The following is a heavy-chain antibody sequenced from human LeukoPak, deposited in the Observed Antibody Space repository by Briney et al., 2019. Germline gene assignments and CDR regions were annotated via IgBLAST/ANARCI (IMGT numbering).Heavy chain of an antibody. V-gene: IGHV4-38-2*01. Sequence: PSETLSLTCAVSGYSISSAYYWGWIRQPPGKGPEWIGYIYYSGSTNYNPSLKSRVTISVDTSKNQFSLKLSSVTAADTAVYYCARGDMVRGVDGLRFDPWGQGTLVTVSS. D-gene: IGHD3-10*01. CDR1: GYSISSAYY. J-gene: IGHJ5*02. CDR3: ARGDMVRGVDGLRFDP. CDR2: IYYSGST.